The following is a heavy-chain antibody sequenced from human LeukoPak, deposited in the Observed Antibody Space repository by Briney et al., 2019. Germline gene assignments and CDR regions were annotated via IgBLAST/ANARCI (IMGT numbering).Heavy chain of an antibody. V-gene: IGHV1-18*01. CDR3: ARERTNYYDSSGYRQYYFDY. D-gene: IGHD3-22*01. CDR2: ISAYNGNT. CDR1: GYTFTSYG. Sequence: ASVKVSCKASGYTFTSYGISWVRQAPGQGLEWMEWISAYNGNTNYAQKLQGRVTMTTDTSTSTAYMELRSLRSDDTAVYYCARERTNYYDSSGYRQYYFDYWGQGTLVTVSS. J-gene: IGHJ4*02.